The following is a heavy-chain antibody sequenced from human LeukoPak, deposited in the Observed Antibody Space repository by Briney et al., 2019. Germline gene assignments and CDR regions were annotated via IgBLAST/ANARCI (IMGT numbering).Heavy chain of an antibody. CDR2: ISAYNGNT. CDR1: GYTFTSYG. Sequence: GASVKVSCKASGYTFTSYGISWVRQAPGQGLEWMGWISAYNGNTNYAQKLQGRVTMTTDTSTSTAYMELRSPRSDDTAVYYCARDDIAAAGTWEGFDYWGQGTLVTVSS. V-gene: IGHV1-18*01. J-gene: IGHJ4*02. D-gene: IGHD6-13*01. CDR3: ARDDIAAAGTWEGFDY.